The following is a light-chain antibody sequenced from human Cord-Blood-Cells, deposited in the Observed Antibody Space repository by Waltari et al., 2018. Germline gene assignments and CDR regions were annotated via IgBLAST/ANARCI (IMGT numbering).Light chain of an antibody. CDR2: AAS. Sequence: DIQLTQSPSFLSASVGDIVTITCRASQGISSYLAWYQQKPGKAPKLLIYAASTLQSGVPSRFSGSGSGTEFTLTISSLQPEDFATYYCQQLNSYLFTFGPGTKVDIK. CDR1: QGISSY. CDR3: QQLNSYLFT. V-gene: IGKV1-9*01. J-gene: IGKJ3*01.